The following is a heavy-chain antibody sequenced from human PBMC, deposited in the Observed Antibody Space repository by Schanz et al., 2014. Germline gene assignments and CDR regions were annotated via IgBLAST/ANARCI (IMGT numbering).Heavy chain of an antibody. V-gene: IGHV3-15*07. J-gene: IGHJ5*02. CDR2: IKSRSDGGTT. CDR3: STTPNFYASGTYSWFDP. CDR1: GFIFVNAW. Sequence: EAQVVESGGGLVRRGGSFSFSCVAFGFIFVNAWMNWVGQGPGNRWGWVARIKSRSDGGTTDYAAPVKGRFIISRDDSRNTLYLQMSGLKTEDTAVYYCSTTPNFYASGTYSWFDPWGQGTRVTVSS. D-gene: IGHD3-10*01.